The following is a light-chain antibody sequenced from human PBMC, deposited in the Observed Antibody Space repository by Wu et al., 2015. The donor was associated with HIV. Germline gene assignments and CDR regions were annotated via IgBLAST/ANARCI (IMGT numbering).Light chain of an antibody. V-gene: IGKV3-11*01. J-gene: IGKJ5*01. CDR2: DAS. CDR1: QSIGNS. Sequence: EVLVTQSPAILSLSPGERATLSCRASQSIGNSLGWYQQKPGQAPRLLIYDASTRPSGVPARFSGTGSETDFTLTISSLEPEDFAIYYCQQRSKWPLTFGQGTRL. CDR3: QQRSKWPLT.